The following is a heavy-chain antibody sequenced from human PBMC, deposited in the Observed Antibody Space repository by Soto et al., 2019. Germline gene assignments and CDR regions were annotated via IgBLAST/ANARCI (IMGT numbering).Heavy chain of an antibody. CDR1: GFSFSSYA. J-gene: IGHJ4*02. V-gene: IGHV3-48*02. Sequence: EVQLVESGGGLVQPGGSLRLSCAASGFSFSSYAMNWVRQAPGRGLEWLSYISTSSSTIYYADSVKGRFTISRDNAKSSLYLQMNSLRDEDTALYYCATDLGYCVSTRCYWGQGTLVTVSS. CDR3: ATDLGYCVSTRCY. CDR2: ISTSSSTI. D-gene: IGHD2-2*01.